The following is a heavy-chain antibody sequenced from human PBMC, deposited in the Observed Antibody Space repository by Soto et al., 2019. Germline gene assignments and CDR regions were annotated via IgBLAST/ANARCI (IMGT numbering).Heavy chain of an antibody. J-gene: IGHJ4*02. D-gene: IGHD2-21*02. V-gene: IGHV2-5*02. CDR3: AHTPYCGGDCYSWDY. CDR1: GFSLSTSGVG. Sequence: QITLKESGPTLVKPTQTLTLTCTFSGFSLSTSGVGVGWIRQPPGKALEWLALIYWDDDKRYSPSLKSRLTITKDTSKSQVVLTMTNMDPVDTATYYCAHTPYCGGDCYSWDYWGQGTLVTVSS. CDR2: IYWDDDK.